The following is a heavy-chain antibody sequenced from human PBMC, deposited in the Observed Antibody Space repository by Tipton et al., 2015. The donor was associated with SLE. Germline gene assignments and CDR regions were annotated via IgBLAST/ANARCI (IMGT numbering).Heavy chain of an antibody. D-gene: IGHD2-15*01. CDR3: ARDRGFCSGGTCYYDGFDI. Sequence: LRLSCTVYGGSFSGYYWSWIRQPPGKGLEWIGEINHSGSTNYNPSLESRLTISVDTSKNQFSLEVRSVTAADTAVYYCARDRGFCSGGTCYYDGFDIWGQGTMVSVSS. CDR2: INHSGST. J-gene: IGHJ3*02. CDR1: GGSFSGYY. V-gene: IGHV4-34*01.